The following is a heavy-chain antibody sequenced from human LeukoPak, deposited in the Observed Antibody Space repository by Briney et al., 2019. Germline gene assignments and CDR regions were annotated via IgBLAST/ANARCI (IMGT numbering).Heavy chain of an antibody. CDR3: ARDESDSSGCFDY. V-gene: IGHV3-48*03. CDR2: ISSSGSTI. D-gene: IGHD3-22*01. CDR1: GFTFSSYE. J-gene: IGHJ4*02. Sequence: GSLRLSCAASGFTFSSYEMNWVRQAPGKGLEWVSYISSSGSTIYYADSVKGRFTISRDNAKNSLYLQMNSLRAEDTAVYYCARDESDSSGCFDYWGQGTLVTVSS.